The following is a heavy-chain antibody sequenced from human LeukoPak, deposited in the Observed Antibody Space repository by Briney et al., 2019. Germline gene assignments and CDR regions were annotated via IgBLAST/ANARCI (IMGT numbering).Heavy chain of an antibody. D-gene: IGHD3-10*01. Sequence: GGSLRLSCEASGFSFSSYNIDWVRQTPGKGLEWISSITTSSTYTFYADSVKGRFTISRDNARNSLYLQMNSLRVEDTAVYYCARERTPKPYYGSEDYDRYFENWGQGTVVTVSS. J-gene: IGHJ4*02. CDR3: ARERTPKPYYGSEDYDRYFEN. CDR2: ITTSSTYT. V-gene: IGHV3-21*01. CDR1: GFSFSSYN.